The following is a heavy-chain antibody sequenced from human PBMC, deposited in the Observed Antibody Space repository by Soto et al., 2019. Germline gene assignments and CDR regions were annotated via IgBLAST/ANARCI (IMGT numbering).Heavy chain of an antibody. Sequence: SETLSLTCTVSGGSISSGDYYWSWIRQPPGKGLEWIGYIYCSGSTYYNPSLKSRVTISVDTSKNQFSLKLSSVTAADTAVYYCAGTIFGVVNPHYGMDVWGQGTTVTVSS. CDR3: AGTIFGVVNPHYGMDV. D-gene: IGHD3-3*01. V-gene: IGHV4-30-4*01. J-gene: IGHJ6*02. CDR2: IYCSGST. CDR1: GGSISSGDYY.